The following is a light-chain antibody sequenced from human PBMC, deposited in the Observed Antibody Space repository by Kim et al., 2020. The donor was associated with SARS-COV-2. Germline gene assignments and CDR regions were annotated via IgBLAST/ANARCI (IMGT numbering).Light chain of an antibody. CDR3: SSRDTNDNNPNWV. Sequence: GQTVRITCQGDSRTIYYANWYQQKPGQAPLLVIYIKNSRPTGIPARFSGSGSGKTASLTITGAQAEDEADYYCSSRDTNDNNPNWVFGGGTQLTVL. V-gene: IGLV3-19*01. J-gene: IGLJ3*02. CDR1: SRTIYY. CDR2: IKN.